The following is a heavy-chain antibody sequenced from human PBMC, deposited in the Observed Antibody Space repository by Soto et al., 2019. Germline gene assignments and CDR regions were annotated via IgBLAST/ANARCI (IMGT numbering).Heavy chain of an antibody. D-gene: IGHD3-10*01. CDR3: ASSFYYGSGSYLDY. J-gene: IGHJ4*02. CDR1: GGSISSYY. CDR2: IYYSGST. V-gene: IGHV4-59*01. Sequence: SETLSLTCTVSGGSISSYYWSWIRQPPGRGLEWIGYIYYSGSTNYNPSLKSRVTISVDTSKNQFSLKLSSVAAADTAVYYCASSFYYGSGSYLDYWGQGTLVTVSS.